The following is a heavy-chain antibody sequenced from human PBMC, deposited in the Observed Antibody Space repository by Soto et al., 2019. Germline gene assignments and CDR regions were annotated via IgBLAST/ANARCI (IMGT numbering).Heavy chain of an antibody. CDR3: ARDLPKDYYYGMDV. J-gene: IGHJ6*02. CDR1: GGSISRDDYY. CDR2: IYYNGST. Sequence: SETLPLTCTVSGGSISRDDYYWSWIRQPPGKGLEWIGNIYYNGSTNYNPSLKSRLTISADTSNNQFSLKLTSVTAADTAVYFCARDLPKDYYYGMDVWGQGTTVTVSS. V-gene: IGHV4-30-4*01.